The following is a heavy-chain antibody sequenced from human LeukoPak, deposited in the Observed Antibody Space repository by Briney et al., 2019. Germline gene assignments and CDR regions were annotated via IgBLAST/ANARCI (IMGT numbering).Heavy chain of an antibody. V-gene: IGHV4-38-2*01. J-gene: IGHJ4*02. Sequence: SETLSLTCAVSGYSISTGYYWGWVRQPPGKGLEWIGNSYHSGTSYYNPSLKSRVSISVDTSKNQFSLKLRSVTAADTAVYYCARKYGSNAGYFDYWGQGALVTVSS. CDR1: GYSISTGYY. CDR3: ARKYGSNAGYFDY. D-gene: IGHD4-23*01. CDR2: SYHSGTS.